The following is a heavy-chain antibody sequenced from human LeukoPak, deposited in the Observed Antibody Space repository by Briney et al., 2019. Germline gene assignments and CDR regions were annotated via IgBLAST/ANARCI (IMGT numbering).Heavy chain of an antibody. D-gene: IGHD6-19*01. V-gene: IGHV4-39*07. Sequence: SETLSLTCTVSGGSITSSSYYWGWIRQPPGKGLEWIGSIYHSGSTYYNPSLKSRVTISVDTSKNQFSLKLSSVTAADTAVYYCAREGRVAGTVFDYWGQGTLVTVSS. CDR1: GGSITSSSYY. J-gene: IGHJ4*02. CDR3: AREGRVAGTVFDY. CDR2: IYHSGST.